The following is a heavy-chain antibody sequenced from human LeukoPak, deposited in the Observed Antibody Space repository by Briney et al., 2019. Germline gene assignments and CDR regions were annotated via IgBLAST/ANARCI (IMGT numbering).Heavy chain of an antibody. CDR1: GYTFTSYY. V-gene: IGHV1-46*01. D-gene: IGHD3-22*01. Sequence: ASVKVSCKASGYTFTSYYMHWVRQAPGQGFEWMGIINPSGGSTSYAQKFQGRVTMTRDTSTSTVYMELSSLRSEDTAVYYCARDQGYYGSSGYYPDYWGQGTLVTVSS. CDR3: ARDQGYYGSSGYYPDY. CDR2: INPSGGST. J-gene: IGHJ4*02.